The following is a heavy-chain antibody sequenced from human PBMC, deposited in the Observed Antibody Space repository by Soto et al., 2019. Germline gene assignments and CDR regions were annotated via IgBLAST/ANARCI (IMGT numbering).Heavy chain of an antibody. CDR3: AADMGGYIYGLGTY. CDR2: IDVGSANA. Sequence: QMQLVQSGPEVKKPGTSVKVSCKASGLTFSSSAVHWVRQARGHRLEWIGWIDVGSANANYAQMLQERVTMSRDMSTSTAYMELSSLRPEETAVYYCAADMGGYIYGLGTYWGQGTPVTVSS. CDR1: GLTFSSSA. J-gene: IGHJ4*02. V-gene: IGHV1-58*01. D-gene: IGHD5-18*01.